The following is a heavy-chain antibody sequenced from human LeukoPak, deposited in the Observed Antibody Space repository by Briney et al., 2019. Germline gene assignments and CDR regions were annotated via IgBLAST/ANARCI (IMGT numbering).Heavy chain of an antibody. Sequence: SQTPSLTCTVSGGSISSGGYYWSWIRQHPGKGLEWIGYIYYSGSTYYNPSLKSRVTISVDTSKNQFSLKLSSVTAADTAVYYCARGSPELVAFDYWGQGTLVTVSS. CDR3: ARGSPELVAFDY. J-gene: IGHJ4*02. D-gene: IGHD1-7*01. CDR1: GGSISSGGYY. CDR2: IYYSGST. V-gene: IGHV4-31*03.